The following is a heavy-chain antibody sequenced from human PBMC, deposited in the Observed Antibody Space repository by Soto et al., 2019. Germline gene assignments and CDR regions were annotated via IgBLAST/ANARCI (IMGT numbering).Heavy chain of an antibody. Sequence: SRSLSLTCAITGDSVSSNSAGWSWVRQSPSRGLEWLGRTYYRSKWYNHYAVSVKSRITVNPDTSKNQFSLQLNSVTPEDTAVYYCSRSGTGGYIAYWGQGTLVTVSS. V-gene: IGHV6-1*01. J-gene: IGHJ4*02. CDR1: GDSVSSNSAG. D-gene: IGHD3-22*01. CDR2: TYYRSKWYN. CDR3: SRSGTGGYIAY.